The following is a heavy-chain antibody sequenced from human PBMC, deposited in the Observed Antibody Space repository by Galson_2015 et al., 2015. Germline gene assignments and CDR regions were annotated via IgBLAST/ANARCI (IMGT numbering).Heavy chain of an antibody. Sequence: SLRLSCAASGFTFSSYAMSWVRQAPGKDLEWVSAISGSGGSTYYADSVKGRFTISRDNSKNTLYLQMNSLRAEDTAVYYGAKANNQRSSSGWYRTAPFDIWGQGTMVTVSS. CDR2: ISGSGGST. V-gene: IGHV3-23*01. D-gene: IGHD6-19*01. CDR3: AKANNQRSSSGWYRTAPFDI. CDR1: GFTFSSYA. J-gene: IGHJ3*02.